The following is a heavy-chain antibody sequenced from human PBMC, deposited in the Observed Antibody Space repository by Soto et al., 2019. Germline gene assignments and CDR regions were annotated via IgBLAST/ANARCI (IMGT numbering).Heavy chain of an antibody. Sequence: GGSLRLSCAASGFTFSSYGMHWVRQAPGKGLEWVAVISYDGSNKYYADSVKGRFTISRDNSKNTLYLQMNSLRAEDTAVYYCAKEPGRYCSGGSRYGPGYWGQGTLVTVSS. J-gene: IGHJ4*02. CDR1: GFTFSSYG. CDR2: ISYDGSNK. V-gene: IGHV3-30*18. CDR3: AKEPGRYCSGGSRYGPGY. D-gene: IGHD2-15*01.